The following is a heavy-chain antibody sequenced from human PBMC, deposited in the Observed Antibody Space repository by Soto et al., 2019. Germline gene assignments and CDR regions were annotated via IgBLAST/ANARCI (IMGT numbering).Heavy chain of an antibody. Sequence: SETLSLTCTVSGGSISSGGYYWSWIRQHPGKGLEWIGYIYYSGSTYYNPSLKSRVTISVDTSKNQFSLKLSSVTAADTAVYYCARVLRYCSSTICRNWFDPWGQGTLVTVSS. CDR1: GGSISSGGYY. D-gene: IGHD2-2*01. V-gene: IGHV4-31*03. CDR2: IYYSGST. CDR3: ARVLRYCSSTICRNWFDP. J-gene: IGHJ5*02.